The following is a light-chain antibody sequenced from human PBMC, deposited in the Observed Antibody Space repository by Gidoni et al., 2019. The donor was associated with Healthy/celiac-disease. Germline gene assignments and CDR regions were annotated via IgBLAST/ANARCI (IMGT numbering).Light chain of an antibody. CDR3: QAWDSSTAV. CDR2: QDS. J-gene: IGLJ2*01. V-gene: IGLV3-1*01. CDR1: KLWDKY. Sequence: SYELTQPPSVSVSPGQTASITCSGDKLWDKYACWYQQKPAQSPVLVIYQDSKRPSGIPERFSGSNSGNTATLTISGTQAMDEADYYCQAWDSSTAVFGGGTKLTVL.